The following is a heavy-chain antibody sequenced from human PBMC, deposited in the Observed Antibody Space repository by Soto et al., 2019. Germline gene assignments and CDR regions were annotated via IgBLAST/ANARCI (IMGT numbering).Heavy chain of an antibody. Sequence: LRLSCAASGFTFSSYAMHWVRQAPGKGLEWVAVISYDGSNKYYADSVKGRFTISRDNSKNTLYLQMNSLRAEDTAVYYCARERGFRDILTGYYPPGYFDYWGQGTLVTVSS. CDR1: GFTFSSYA. CDR3: ARERGFRDILTGYYPPGYFDY. V-gene: IGHV3-30-3*01. J-gene: IGHJ4*02. D-gene: IGHD3-9*01. CDR2: ISYDGSNK.